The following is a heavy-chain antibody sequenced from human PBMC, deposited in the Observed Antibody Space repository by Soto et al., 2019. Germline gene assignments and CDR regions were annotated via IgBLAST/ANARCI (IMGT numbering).Heavy chain of an antibody. D-gene: IGHD3-9*01. V-gene: IGHV4-4*02. J-gene: IGHJ4*02. CDR2: IYHGGST. CDR3: ARHPGYYDILTGYTTYYFDY. Sequence: SETLSLTCTVSGDSISSTRWWSWVRQSPGKGLEWIGDIYHGGSTNYNPSLKSRVTISLDTPKNQFSLKLSSVTAADTAVYYCARHPGYYDILTGYTTYYFDYWGQGILVTVSS. CDR1: GDSISSTRW.